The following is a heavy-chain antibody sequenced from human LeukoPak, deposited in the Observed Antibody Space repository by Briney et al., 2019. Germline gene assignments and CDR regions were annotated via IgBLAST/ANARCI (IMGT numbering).Heavy chain of an antibody. CDR1: GFIFSSYG. D-gene: IGHD6-13*01. J-gene: IGHJ6*03. Sequence: PGGSLRLSCAASGFIFSSYGMHWVRQAPGKGLEWVAYIRHDGNNEDYADSVKGRFTISRDNSKNTLYLQMNSLRAEDTAVYYCAKDGAKSVIKSLWAAADTIYYYYMDVWGKGTTVTVSS. CDR2: IRHDGNNE. V-gene: IGHV3-30*02. CDR3: AKDGAKSVIKSLWAAADTIYYYYMDV.